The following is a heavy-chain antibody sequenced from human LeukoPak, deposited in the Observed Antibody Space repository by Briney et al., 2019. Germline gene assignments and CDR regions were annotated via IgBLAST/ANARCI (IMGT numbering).Heavy chain of an antibody. CDR1: GGSFSGYY. CDR2: INHSGST. Sequence: PSETLSLTCAVYGGSFSGYYWSWIRQPPGKGLEWIGEINHSGSTNYNPSLKSRVTISVDTSKNQFSLKLSSVTAADTAVYYCASPTEYDSSAPHFDYWGQGTLVTVSS. D-gene: IGHD3-22*01. CDR3: ASPTEYDSSAPHFDY. V-gene: IGHV4-34*01. J-gene: IGHJ4*02.